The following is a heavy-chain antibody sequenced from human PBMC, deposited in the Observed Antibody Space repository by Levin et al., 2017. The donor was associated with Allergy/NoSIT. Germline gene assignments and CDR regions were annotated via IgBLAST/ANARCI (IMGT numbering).Heavy chain of an antibody. CDR2: VHPADLDI. V-gene: IGHV5-51*01. D-gene: IGHD3-10*01. CDR3: ARARHLWFGGFDF. J-gene: IGHJ4*02. Sequence: KRGESLKISCQASGYTFTNYWIAWVRQTPGKGLEWMGLVHPADLDIKYSQSFEGQVSISADRSINTAYLHFIGLRASDTAIYYCARARHLWFGGFDFWGQGSQFTVSA. CDR1: GYTFTNYW.